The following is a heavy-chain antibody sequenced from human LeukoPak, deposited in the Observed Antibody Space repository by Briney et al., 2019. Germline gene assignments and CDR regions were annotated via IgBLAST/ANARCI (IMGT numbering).Heavy chain of an antibody. V-gene: IGHV4-38-2*02. CDR3: AKKSSSWYFDL. D-gene: IGHD6-6*01. CDR2: RHHNGYI. CDR1: GYSITSDYY. Sequence: SETLSLTCTVSGYSITSDYYWGWIRQPPGKGLEWIGSRHHNGYIYYNPSLKSRLTISIDTSKNQFSLKLNSVTAADTAVYYCAKKSSSWYFDLWGRGTLVTVSS. J-gene: IGHJ2*01.